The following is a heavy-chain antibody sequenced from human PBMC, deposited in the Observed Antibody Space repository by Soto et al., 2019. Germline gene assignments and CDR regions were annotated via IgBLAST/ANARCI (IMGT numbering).Heavy chain of an antibody. J-gene: IGHJ3*01. Sequence: QLLESGGGFVKLGGPLRLSVQSLGFPVKNNAIIWVARGRGQGREWVAGFVGSGPSTYYAPSVKGRFTISRDETKNTLFLQMNSLRVDDTAVYYCARRPDGFDLWGQGTMVTVSS. V-gene: IGHV3-23*01. CDR1: GFPVKNNA. CDR3: ARRPDGFDL. D-gene: IGHD1-1*01. CDR2: FVGSGPST.